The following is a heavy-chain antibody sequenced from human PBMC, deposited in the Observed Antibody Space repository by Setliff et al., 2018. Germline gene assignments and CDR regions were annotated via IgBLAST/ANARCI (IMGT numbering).Heavy chain of an antibody. CDR2: INTITGNP. J-gene: IGHJ5*02. V-gene: IGHV7-4-1*02. D-gene: IGHD2-2*01. Sequence: GASVKVSCKASGGTFRSYAISWMRQAPGQGLEWMGWINTITGNPTYAQGFTGRFVFSLDTSVSTAYLQISSLKPEDTAVYYCARVLGYCSRTSCHGDWFDPWGQGTLVTVSS. CDR1: GGTFRSYA. CDR3: ARVLGYCSRTSCHGDWFDP.